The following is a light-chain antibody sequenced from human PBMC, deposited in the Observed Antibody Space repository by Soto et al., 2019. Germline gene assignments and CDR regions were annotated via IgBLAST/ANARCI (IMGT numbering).Light chain of an antibody. J-gene: IGLJ2*01. CDR3: AAWDDSLIGVV. CDR1: SSNIGSNT. CDR2: SND. V-gene: IGLV1-44*01. Sequence: QPVLTQPPSASGTPGQRVTISCSGSSSNIGSNTVNWYQQLPGMAPKLLIYSNDQGPSGVPDRFSGSKSGTSASLAISGLQPEDEADYYCAAWDDSLIGVVFGGGTKLTVL.